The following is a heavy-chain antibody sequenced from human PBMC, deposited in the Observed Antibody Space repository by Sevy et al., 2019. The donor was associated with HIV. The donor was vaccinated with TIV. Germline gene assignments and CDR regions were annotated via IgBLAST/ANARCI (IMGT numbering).Heavy chain of an antibody. Sequence: SETLSLTCTVSGGSLSSGSYYWSWIRQPPGKGLEWIGYISYIGSTNYNPSLKSRVTISVDTSKNQLSLRLTSVTAADTAVYYCVRDRIAAAGGYFDNRGQGTLVTLYS. CDR1: GGSLSSGSYY. CDR2: ISYIGST. D-gene: IGHD6-13*01. CDR3: VRDRIAAAGGYFDN. V-gene: IGHV4-61*01. J-gene: IGHJ4*02.